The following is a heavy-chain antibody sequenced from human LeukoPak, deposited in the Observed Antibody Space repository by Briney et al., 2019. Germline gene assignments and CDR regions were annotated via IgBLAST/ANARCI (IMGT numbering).Heavy chain of an antibody. CDR2: ISYDGSNK. V-gene: IGHV3-30-3*01. J-gene: IGHJ4*02. Sequence: GRSLRLSCAASGFTFSSYAMHWVRQAPGKGLEWVAVISYDGSNKYYADSVKGRFTISRDNSKNTLYLQMNSLRAEDTAVYYCAKETQQWLALDYWGQGTLVTVSS. CDR3: AKETQQWLALDY. CDR1: GFTFSSYA. D-gene: IGHD6-19*01.